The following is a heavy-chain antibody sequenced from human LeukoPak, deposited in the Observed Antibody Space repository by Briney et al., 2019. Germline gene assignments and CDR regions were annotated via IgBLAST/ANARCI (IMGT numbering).Heavy chain of an antibody. V-gene: IGHV4-34*01. CDR2: INHSGST. J-gene: IGHJ5*02. CDR1: GGSFSRYY. CDR3: ARGGGGMRIYGKNWFDP. Sequence: SETLSLTCAVYGGSFSRYYWSWIRQPPGKGLEWIGEINHSGSTNNNPSLKSRVTISVDTSKNQFSLKLSSVTAADTAVYYCARGGGGMRIYGKNWFDPWGQGTLVTVSS. D-gene: IGHD3-16*01.